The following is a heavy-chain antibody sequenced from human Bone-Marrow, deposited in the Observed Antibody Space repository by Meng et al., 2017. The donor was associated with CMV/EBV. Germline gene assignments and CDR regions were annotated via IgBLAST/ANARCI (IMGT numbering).Heavy chain of an antibody. Sequence: ASVNVSCKASGYTFTGYYMHWVRQAPGQGLEWMGWINPNSGGTNYAQKFQGRVTMTRDTSISTAYMELSRLRSDDTAVYYCASEHKGGYSSGWYPDYWGQGTLVTVSS. CDR1: GYTFTGYY. V-gene: IGHV1-2*02. CDR3: ASEHKGGYSSGWYPDY. CDR2: INPNSGGT. J-gene: IGHJ4*02. D-gene: IGHD6-19*01.